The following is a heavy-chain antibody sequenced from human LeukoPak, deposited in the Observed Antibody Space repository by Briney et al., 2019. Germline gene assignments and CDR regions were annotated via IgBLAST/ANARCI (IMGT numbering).Heavy chain of an antibody. CDR1: GDSISSSNYY. Sequence: SETLSLTCTVSGDSISSSNYYWGWIRQPPGKGLEWIGRIYYSGSTYYNPSLKIRITISVDTSKNQFSLKLSSVTAADTAVYYCARGGGGMRIYGKNWFDPWGQGTQVTVSS. J-gene: IGHJ5*02. D-gene: IGHD3-16*01. CDR3: ARGGGGMRIYGKNWFDP. V-gene: IGHV4-39*07. CDR2: IYYSGST.